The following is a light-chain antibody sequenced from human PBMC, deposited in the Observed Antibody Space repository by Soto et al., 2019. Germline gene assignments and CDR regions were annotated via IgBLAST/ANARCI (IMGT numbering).Light chain of an antibody. Sequence: DGVMTQTPDSLPVTSGEPASISCKSSQSLLHSHGYNYMDWYLQKPGQSPQLLIYFGSYRASRVPDRFSGRGSGTNFTLRVSRVEADNFGIYYCMQALQVPITFGQGTRREI. CDR3: MQALQVPIT. J-gene: IGKJ5*01. CDR2: FGS. CDR1: QSLLHSHGYNY. V-gene: IGKV2-28*01.